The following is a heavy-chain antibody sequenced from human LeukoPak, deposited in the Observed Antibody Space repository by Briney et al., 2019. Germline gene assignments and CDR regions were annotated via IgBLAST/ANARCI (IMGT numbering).Heavy chain of an antibody. J-gene: IGHJ4*02. V-gene: IGHV4-59*08. CDR1: GGSISSYY. D-gene: IGHD1-26*01. CDR2: IYYSGST. Sequence: SEILSLTCTVSGGSISSYYWNWIRQPPGKGLEWIGYIYYSGSTNYNPSLKSRVTISVDTSKNQFSLKLSSVTAADTAVYYCARGMSVGVTSDYWGQGTLVTVSS. CDR3: ARGMSVGVTSDY.